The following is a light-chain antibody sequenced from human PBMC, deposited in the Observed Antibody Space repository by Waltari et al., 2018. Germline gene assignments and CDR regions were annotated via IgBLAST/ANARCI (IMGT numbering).Light chain of an antibody. V-gene: IGKV3-11*01. CDR2: DAS. Sequence: EVVLTQSPATLSLSPGERATLSCRASQTVGISLAWYQQKPGQAPRLILYDASNRATGIPARFSGSGSATDFTLTISSLEPEDFAVYYCQQRGIWPLTFGGGTKVEIK. J-gene: IGKJ4*01. CDR3: QQRGIWPLT. CDR1: QTVGIS.